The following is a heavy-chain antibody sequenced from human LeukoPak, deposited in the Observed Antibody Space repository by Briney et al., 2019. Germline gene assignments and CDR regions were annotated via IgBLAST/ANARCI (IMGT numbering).Heavy chain of an antibody. V-gene: IGHV4-34*01. CDR2: INHSGST. CDR3: ARVRPDRDIVVVPAATQSNWFDP. D-gene: IGHD2-2*01. CDR1: GGSFSGYY. Sequence: KPSETLSLTCAVYGGSFSGYYWSWTRQPPGKGLEWIGEINHSGSTNYNPSLKSRVTISVDTSKNQFSLKLSSVTAADTAVYYCARVRPDRDIVVVPAATQSNWFDPWGQGTLVTVSS. J-gene: IGHJ5*02.